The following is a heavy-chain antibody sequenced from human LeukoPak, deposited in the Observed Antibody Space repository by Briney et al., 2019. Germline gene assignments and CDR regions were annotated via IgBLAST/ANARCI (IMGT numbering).Heavy chain of an antibody. V-gene: IGHV3-23*01. CDR3: AKGGAWSSSGYYYFDY. CDR1: GFTFRSYA. CDR2: ISGSGGST. D-gene: IGHD6-25*01. J-gene: IGHJ4*02. Sequence: PGGSLRLSCAASGFTFRSYAMSWVRQAPGKGLEWVSAISGSGGSTYYADSVKGRFTISRDNSKNTLYLQMNSLRAEDTAVYYCAKGGAWSSSGYYYFDYWGQGTLVTVSS.